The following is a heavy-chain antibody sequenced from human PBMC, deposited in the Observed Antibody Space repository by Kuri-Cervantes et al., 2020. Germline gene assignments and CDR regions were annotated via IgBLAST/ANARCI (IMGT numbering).Heavy chain of an antibody. CDR2: IYYSGSA. CDR1: GVSISSSSYY. Sequence: SETLSLTCTVSGVSISSSSYYWGWIRQPPGKGLEWIGSIYYSGSAYYNPSLKSRVTISVDTSKNQFSLKVSSVTAADTAVYYCAREGYSGYVPFEYWGQGTLVTVSS. V-gene: IGHV4-39*02. CDR3: AREGYSGYVPFEY. J-gene: IGHJ4*02. D-gene: IGHD5-12*01.